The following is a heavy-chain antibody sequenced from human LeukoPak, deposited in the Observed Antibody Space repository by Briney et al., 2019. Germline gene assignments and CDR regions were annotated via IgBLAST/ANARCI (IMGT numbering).Heavy chain of an antibody. D-gene: IGHD4-23*01. Sequence: GGSLRLSCAASGFTFSTYWMHWVRQPPGKGLVWVSRINSDGSSTTYADSVKGRFTISRDNAKNTMYLQMNSLRVEDTAVYYCAIFVEYGGNSELYFQHWGQGTLVTASS. CDR1: GFTFSTYW. CDR3: AIFVEYGGNSELYFQH. J-gene: IGHJ1*01. CDR2: INSDGSST. V-gene: IGHV3-74*01.